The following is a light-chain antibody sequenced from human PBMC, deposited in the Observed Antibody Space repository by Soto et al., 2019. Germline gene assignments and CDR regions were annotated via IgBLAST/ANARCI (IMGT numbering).Light chain of an antibody. CDR3: QQASSFPLT. V-gene: IGKV1-12*01. CDR1: QLISSW. Sequence: IQMTQSPSSVSASVGDSVTITCRASQLISSWLAWYQVKPGKAPKLLIYGASNRESGVPSRFSGSESVTLFTLTINSLQPEDFATYYCQQASSFPLTFGGGTEVEV. J-gene: IGKJ4*01. CDR2: GAS.